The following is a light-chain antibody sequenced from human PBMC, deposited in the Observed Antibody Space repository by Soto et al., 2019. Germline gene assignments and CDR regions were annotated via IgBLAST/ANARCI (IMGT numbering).Light chain of an antibody. J-gene: IGKJ5*01. CDR3: QQRSNWPP. V-gene: IGKV3-15*01. Sequence: ERVMKQTPSTVSVSPGGRATLSCRASQSISSNLAWYQQKPGQAPRLLIYGASTRATGIPARFGGSGSGTEFTLTITSLQSEDFAVYYCQQRSNWPPFSQGARLEVK. CDR2: GAS. CDR1: QSISSN.